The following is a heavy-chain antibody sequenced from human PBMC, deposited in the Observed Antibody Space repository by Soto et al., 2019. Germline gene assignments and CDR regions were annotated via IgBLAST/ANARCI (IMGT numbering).Heavy chain of an antibody. V-gene: IGHV3-53*01. CDR3: ARELSGSWYNWFDP. Sequence: PGGSLRLSCAASGFSVSSSSMSWVRQAPGKGLEWVSVIHSDVTTYYADSVKGRFIISRDNSKDTLYLQMNRLRAEDTAVYYCARELSGSWYNWFDPWGQGTLVTVSS. J-gene: IGHJ5*02. CDR1: GFSVSSSS. CDR2: IHSDVTT. D-gene: IGHD5-12*01.